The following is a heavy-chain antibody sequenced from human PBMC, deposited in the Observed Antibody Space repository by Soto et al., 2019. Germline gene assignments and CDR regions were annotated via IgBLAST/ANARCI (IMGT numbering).Heavy chain of an antibody. V-gene: IGHV4-34*01. J-gene: IGHJ3*02. Sequence: SETLSLTCTVSGGSISSYYWSWIRQPPGKGLEWIGEINHSGSTNYNPSLKSRVTISVDTSRNQFSLKLSSVTAADTAVYYCARGRSTTVTGDAFDIWGQGTMVTVSS. D-gene: IGHD4-17*01. CDR2: INHSGST. CDR3: ARGRSTTVTGDAFDI. CDR1: GGSISSYY.